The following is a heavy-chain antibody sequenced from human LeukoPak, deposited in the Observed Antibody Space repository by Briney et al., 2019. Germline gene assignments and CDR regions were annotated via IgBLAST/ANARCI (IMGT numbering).Heavy chain of an antibody. CDR2: IKQDGSEK. J-gene: IGHJ6*03. D-gene: IGHD5-24*01. Sequence: GGSLRLSCAASGFTFSSYWMSWVRQAPGKGLEWMANIKQDGSEKYYVDSVKGRFTISRDNAKNSLYLQMNSLRAEDTAVYYCARRDGYNILGEIYYYYYYMDVWGKGTTVTVSS. CDR1: GFTFSSYW. V-gene: IGHV3-7*01. CDR3: ARRDGYNILGEIYYYYYYMDV.